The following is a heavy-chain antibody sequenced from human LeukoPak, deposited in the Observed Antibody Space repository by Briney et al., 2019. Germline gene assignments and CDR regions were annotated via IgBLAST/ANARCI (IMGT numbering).Heavy chain of an antibody. D-gene: IGHD3-9*01. CDR3: AKSSGTDWYYFDY. CDR2: IYYNGGT. CDR1: GGSTNNYY. Sequence: SETLSLTCTVSGGSTNNYYWSWIRQPPGKGLEWIGYIYYNGGTNYSPSLKSRVTISVDTSKNQFSLNLSSVTAADTAVYYCAKSSGTDWYYFDYWGQGTLVAVAS. J-gene: IGHJ4*02. V-gene: IGHV4-59*01.